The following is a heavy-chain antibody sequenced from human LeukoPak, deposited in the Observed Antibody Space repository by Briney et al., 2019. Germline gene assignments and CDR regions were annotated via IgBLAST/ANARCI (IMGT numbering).Heavy chain of an antibody. D-gene: IGHD3-10*01. V-gene: IGHV4-38-2*02. CDR2: IYHSGGT. Sequence: SETLSLTCTVSGYSISSGYYWGWIRQPPGKGLEWIGSIYHSGGTYYNPSLKSRVTISLDTSNNQFSLKLSSVTAADTAVYFCTRVGFISYWFDPWGQGTLVTVSS. CDR1: GYSISSGYY. CDR3: TRVGFISYWFDP. J-gene: IGHJ5*02.